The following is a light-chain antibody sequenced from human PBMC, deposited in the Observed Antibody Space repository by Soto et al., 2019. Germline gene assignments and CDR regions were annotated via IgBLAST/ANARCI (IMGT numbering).Light chain of an antibody. Sequence: DIQMTQSPSSLSASVGDRVTITCQASQDISNYLNWYQQKPGKAPKLLIYDASNLETGVPSRFSGSGSGTDFTFTISSLQPEDIATYYCQQYDNLPITFGGGTKVEFK. CDR1: QDISNY. CDR3: QQYDNLPIT. J-gene: IGKJ4*01. CDR2: DAS. V-gene: IGKV1-33*01.